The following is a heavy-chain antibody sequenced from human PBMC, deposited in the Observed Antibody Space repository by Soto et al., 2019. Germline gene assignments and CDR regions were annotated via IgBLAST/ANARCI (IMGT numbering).Heavy chain of an antibody. CDR3: ARFGTPMWKDYFDY. Sequence: GGSLRLSCAGSGFTFSSYSMNWVRQAPGKGLEWISYISGSGDITYYADSVKGRFTISRDNAENLLFLQMNSLRDEDTAVYYCARFGTPMWKDYFDYWGQGTLVTVSS. CDR1: GFTFSSYS. D-gene: IGHD3-16*01. CDR2: ISGSGDIT. J-gene: IGHJ4*02. V-gene: IGHV3-48*02.